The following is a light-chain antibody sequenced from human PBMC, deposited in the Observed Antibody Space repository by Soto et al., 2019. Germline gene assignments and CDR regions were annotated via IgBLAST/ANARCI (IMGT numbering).Light chain of an antibody. Sequence: QPVLTQSPSASASLGASVNLTCTLSSGHSSYAIAWHHQQPEKGPRYLMKLNSDGSHSKGDGIPHRFSGSSYGAERYLTISSLHYEDEADYYCQTWGTGFVVFGGGTKLTVL. V-gene: IGLV4-69*01. CDR1: SGHSSYA. CDR2: LNSDGSH. J-gene: IGLJ2*01. CDR3: QTWGTGFVV.